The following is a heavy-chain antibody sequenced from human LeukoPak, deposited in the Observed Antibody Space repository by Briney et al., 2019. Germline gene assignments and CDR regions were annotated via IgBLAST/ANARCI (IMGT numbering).Heavy chain of an antibody. CDR2: IWYDGSNK. Sequence: GRSLRLSCAASGFTFSSYGMLWVRQAPGKGLEWVAVIWYDGSNKYYADSVKGRFTISRDNSKNTLYLQMNSLRAEDTAVYYCAARSFAVWGQGTLVTVSS. CDR3: AARSFAV. J-gene: IGHJ4*02. V-gene: IGHV3-33*01. D-gene: IGHD1-26*01. CDR1: GFTFSSYG.